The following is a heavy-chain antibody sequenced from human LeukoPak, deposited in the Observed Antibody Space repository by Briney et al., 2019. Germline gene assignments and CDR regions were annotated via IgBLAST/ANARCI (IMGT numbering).Heavy chain of an antibody. CDR2: INPNSGGT. Sequence: ASVKVSCKASGYTFTGYYMHWVRQAPGQGLEWMGWINPNSGGTNYAQKFQGRVTMTRDTSISTAYMELSRLRSDDTAVYYCARDPYYITMVRGVIITSPNYYYYYMDVWGKGTTVTVSS. D-gene: IGHD3-10*01. CDR3: ARDPYYITMVRGVIITSPNYYYYYMDV. CDR1: GYTFTGYY. J-gene: IGHJ6*03. V-gene: IGHV1-2*02.